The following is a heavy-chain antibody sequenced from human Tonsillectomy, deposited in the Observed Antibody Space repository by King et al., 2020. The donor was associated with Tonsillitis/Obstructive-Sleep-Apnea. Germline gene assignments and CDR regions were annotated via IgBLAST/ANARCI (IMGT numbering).Heavy chain of an antibody. D-gene: IGHD2-15*01. J-gene: IGHJ6*03. CDR3: ARSPSYCSGTSCYQGSYFYMDF. CDR1: GYTFTSNA. CDR2: INTNTGNP. V-gene: IGHV7-4-1*02. Sequence: QLVQSGSELKKPGASVKVSCKSSGYTFTSNAINWVRQAPGQGLEWMGWINTNTGNPTYAQAFTGRFVFSLDTSVNTAFLQISSLKAEAPAVYYCARSPSYCSGTSCYQGSYFYMDFWGKGTTVTVPS.